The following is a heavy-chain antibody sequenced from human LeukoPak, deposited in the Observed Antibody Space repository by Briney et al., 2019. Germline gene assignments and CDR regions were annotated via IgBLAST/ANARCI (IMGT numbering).Heavy chain of an antibody. J-gene: IGHJ4*02. Sequence: PSQTLFLTCSVSGDSINSGSYYWSWIRQPAGKGLEWIGRIYTNGGTNYNPSLKRRVTIPIDSSKNHFSLNVTSVTAADTAVYYCARWKQGIAVATGTSWGPGTLVTVSS. V-gene: IGHV4-61*02. D-gene: IGHD6-19*01. CDR3: ARWKQGIAVATGTS. CDR1: GDSINSGSYY. CDR2: IYTNGGT.